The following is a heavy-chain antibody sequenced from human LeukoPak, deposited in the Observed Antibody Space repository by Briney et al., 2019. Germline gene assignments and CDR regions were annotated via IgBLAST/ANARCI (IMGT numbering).Heavy chain of an antibody. CDR1: GGSISSGGYS. CDR3: ARDGSGWTQYNWFDP. D-gene: IGHD6-19*01. CDR2: IYYSGST. V-gene: IGHV4-30-4*07. Sequence: SETLSLTCAVSGGSISSGGYSWSWIRQPPGKGLEWIGYIYYSGSTYYNPSLKSRVTISVDTSKNQFSLKLSSVTAADTAVYYCARDGSGWTQYNWFDPWGQGTLVTVSS. J-gene: IGHJ5*02.